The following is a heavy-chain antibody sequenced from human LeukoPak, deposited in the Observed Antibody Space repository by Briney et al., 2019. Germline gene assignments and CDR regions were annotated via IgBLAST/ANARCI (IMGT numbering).Heavy chain of an antibody. CDR2: ISGYNGNT. J-gene: IGHJ4*02. Sequence: ASVKVPCKASGYSFTSYGLTWVRQVPGQGLEWMGWISGYNGNTNYAQKFQGRVSMTTDTPASTVYMELRSLTSDDTAVYYCARGGLRTYLDYWGQGTLVTVSS. V-gene: IGHV1-18*01. CDR3: ARGGLRTYLDY. D-gene: IGHD2-21*01. CDR1: GYSFTSYG.